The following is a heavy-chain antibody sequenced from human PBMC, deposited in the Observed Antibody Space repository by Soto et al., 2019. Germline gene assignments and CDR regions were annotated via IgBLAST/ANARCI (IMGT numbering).Heavy chain of an antibody. Sequence: PSETLSLTCTVTGGSISSYYLSWIRQPPGKGLEWIGYIYYSGSTNYNPSLKSRVTISVDTSKNQFSLKLSSVTAADTAVYYCARVDYYDSVSYWGQGTLVTVSS. CDR2: IYYSGST. CDR1: GGSISSYY. D-gene: IGHD3-22*01. J-gene: IGHJ4*02. V-gene: IGHV4-59*01. CDR3: ARVDYYDSVSY.